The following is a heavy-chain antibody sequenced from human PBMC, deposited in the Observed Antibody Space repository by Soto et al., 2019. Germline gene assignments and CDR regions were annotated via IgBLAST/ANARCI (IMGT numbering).Heavy chain of an antibody. J-gene: IGHJ4*02. V-gene: IGHV1-69*13. D-gene: IGHD6-6*01. CDR3: ARWLKYSSSLDY. CDR1: GGTFSSYA. CDR2: IIPIFGTA. Sequence: SVKVSCKTSGGTFSSYAISWVRQAPGQGLEWMGGIIPIFGTANYAQKFKGRVTITADESTSTAYMELSSLRSEDTAVYYCARWLKYSSSLDYWGQGTLVTVSS.